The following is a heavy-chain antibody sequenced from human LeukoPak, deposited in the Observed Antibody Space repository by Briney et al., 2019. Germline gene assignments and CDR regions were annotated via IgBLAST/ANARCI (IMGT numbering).Heavy chain of an antibody. J-gene: IGHJ4*02. D-gene: IGHD6-19*01. V-gene: IGHV5-51*01. CDR3: ARMRCSSGCDYFDY. CDR2: IYPGDSDT. CDR1: GYSFTSYW. Sequence: GESLRISCKGSGYSFTSYWISWVRQMPGKGLEWMGIIYPGDSDTRYSPSFQGQVTISADKSISTAYLQWSSLKASDTAMYYCARMRCSSGCDYFDYWGQGTLVTVSS.